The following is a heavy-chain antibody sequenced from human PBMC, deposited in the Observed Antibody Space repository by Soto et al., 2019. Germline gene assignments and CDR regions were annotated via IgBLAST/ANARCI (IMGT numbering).Heavy chain of an antibody. CDR2: ISSSSSYI. J-gene: IGHJ6*03. V-gene: IGHV3-21*01. D-gene: IGHD3-10*01. CDR3: ARVAMVRGVIIPGAYYYYMDV. Sequence: GGSLRLSCAASGFTFSSYSMNWVRQAPGKGLAWVSSISSSSSYIYYADSVKGRFTISRDNAKNSLYLQMNSLRAEDTAVHYCARVAMVRGVIIPGAYYYYMDVWGKGTTVTVSS. CDR1: GFTFSSYS.